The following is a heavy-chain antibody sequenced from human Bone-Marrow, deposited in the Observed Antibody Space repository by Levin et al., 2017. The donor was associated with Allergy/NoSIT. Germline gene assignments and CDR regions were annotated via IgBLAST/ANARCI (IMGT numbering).Heavy chain of an antibody. Sequence: ETLSLTCAASGFTFSSYSMNWVRQAPGKGLEWVSYISSSSSTIYYADSVKGRFTISRDNAKNSLYLQMNSLRAEDTAVYYCARIVVVVAATPDQPLDYWGQGTLVTVSS. CDR3: ARIVVVVAATPDQPLDY. V-gene: IGHV3-48*01. CDR2: ISSSSSTI. D-gene: IGHD2-15*01. J-gene: IGHJ4*02. CDR1: GFTFSSYS.